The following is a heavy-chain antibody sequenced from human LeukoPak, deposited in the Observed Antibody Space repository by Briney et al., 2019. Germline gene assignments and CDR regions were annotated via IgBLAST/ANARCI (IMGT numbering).Heavy chain of an antibody. V-gene: IGHV3-7*01. CDR3: ARGGTFVSDY. CDR2: INQDGSEK. Sequence: GGSLRLSCAASGFTFSTFWMSWVRQAPGRGLEWVANINQDGSEKYYVDSMKGRFTVSRDNAKNSLYLQMDSLRAEDTAVYYCARGGTFVSDYWGQGTLVTVSS. D-gene: IGHD1-1*01. J-gene: IGHJ4*02. CDR1: GFTFSTFW.